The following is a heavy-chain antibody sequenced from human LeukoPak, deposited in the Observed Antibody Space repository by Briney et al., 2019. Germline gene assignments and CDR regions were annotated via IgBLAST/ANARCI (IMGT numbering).Heavy chain of an antibody. J-gene: IGHJ6*02. CDR1: GFTLSNHW. V-gene: IGHV3-7*03. CDR2: VNRDGSET. CDR3: VRNNAMDV. D-gene: IGHD2-8*01. Sequence: GGSLRLSRAASGFTLSNHWMTWVRQVPGRGPEWVANVNRDGSETYYLDSVKGRFTISRDNAKNSLYLQMNSLRAEDTALYYCVRNNAMDVWGQGTTVIVSS.